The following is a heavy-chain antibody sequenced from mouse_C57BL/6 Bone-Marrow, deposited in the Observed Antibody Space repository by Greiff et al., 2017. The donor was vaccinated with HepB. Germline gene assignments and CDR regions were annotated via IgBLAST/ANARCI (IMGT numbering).Heavy chain of an antibody. CDR1: GYSITSGYY. V-gene: IGHV3-6*01. CDR2: ISYDGSN. D-gene: IGHD2-3*01. J-gene: IGHJ2*01. Sequence: DVKLVESGPGLVKPSQSLSLTCSVTGYSITSGYYWNWIRQFPGNKLEWMGYISYDGSNNYNPSLKNRISITRDTSKNQFFLKLKSVTTEDTATYYCARDDGYRDYWGQGTTLTVSS. CDR3: ARDDGYRDY.